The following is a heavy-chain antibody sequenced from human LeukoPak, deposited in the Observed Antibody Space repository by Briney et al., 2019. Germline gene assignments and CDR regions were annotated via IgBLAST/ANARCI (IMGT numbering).Heavy chain of an antibody. CDR3: AGFFGPRGFDS. Sequence: SETLSLTCAVSGGSISSGGYSWSWIRQPPGKGLEWIGYIYHSGSTYYNPSLKSRVTISVDTSKNQFSLRLNSVTAADTAVYYCAGFFGPRGFDSWGQGTLVTVSS. J-gene: IGHJ4*02. CDR2: IYHSGST. D-gene: IGHD3-10*01. CDR1: GGSISSGGYS. V-gene: IGHV4-30-2*01.